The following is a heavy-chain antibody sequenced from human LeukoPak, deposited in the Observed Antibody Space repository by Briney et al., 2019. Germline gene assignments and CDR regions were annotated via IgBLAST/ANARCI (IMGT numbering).Heavy chain of an antibody. CDR1: GFTFSSYG. J-gene: IGHJ4*02. CDR2: IRYDGSNK. CDR3: AKAGDSSGYYYGCYFDY. Sequence: PGGSLRLSCAASGFTFSSYGMHWVRQAPGKGLEWVAFIRYDGSNKYYADSVKGRFTISRDNSKNTLYLQMNSLRAEDTAVYYCAKAGDSSGYYYGCYFDYWGQGTLVTVSS. D-gene: IGHD3-22*01. V-gene: IGHV3-30*02.